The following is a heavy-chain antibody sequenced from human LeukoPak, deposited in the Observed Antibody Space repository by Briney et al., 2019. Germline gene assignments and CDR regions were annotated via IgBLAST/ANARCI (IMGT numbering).Heavy chain of an antibody. CDR3: ARIGLDRENDY. J-gene: IGHJ4*02. CDR1: GFTFSSYR. Sequence: GGSLRLSCAASGFTFSSYRMIWVRQAPGKGLEWVSSISTIVGSIHYADSVKGRFTISRDNAESSLYLQMDSLRAEDTAVYYCARIGLDRENDYWGQGTLVTVSS. V-gene: IGHV3-21*01. D-gene: IGHD3-16*01. CDR2: ISTIVGSI.